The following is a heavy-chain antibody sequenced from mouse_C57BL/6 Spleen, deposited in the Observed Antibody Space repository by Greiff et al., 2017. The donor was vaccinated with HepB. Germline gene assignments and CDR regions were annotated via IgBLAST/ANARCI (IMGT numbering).Heavy chain of an antibody. J-gene: IGHJ2*01. Sequence: EVKLEESGGGLVKPGGSLKLSCAASGFTFSDYGMHWVRQAPEKGLEWVAYISSGSSTIYYADTVKGRFTISRDNAKNTLFLQMTSLRSEDTAMYYCARPYYYGSRYFDYWGQGTTLTVSS. CDR3: ARPYYYGSRYFDY. CDR1: GFTFSDYG. D-gene: IGHD1-1*01. CDR2: ISSGSSTI. V-gene: IGHV5-17*01.